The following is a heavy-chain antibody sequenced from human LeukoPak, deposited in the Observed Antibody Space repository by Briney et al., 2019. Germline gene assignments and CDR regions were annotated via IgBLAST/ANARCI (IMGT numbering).Heavy chain of an antibody. V-gene: IGHV3-23*01. D-gene: IGHD4-17*01. CDR3: SKDPNGDYVGAFDM. CDR2: ITGSGRGT. CDR1: GLTFSNYA. J-gene: IGHJ3*02. Sequence: GGSLRLSCTASGLTFSNYATTWVRQAPGKGLEWVSSITGSGRGTYYADSVKGRFSASRDNSQNTVFLHMNSLRADDTALYYCSKDPNGDYVGAFDMWGPGTMVTVSS.